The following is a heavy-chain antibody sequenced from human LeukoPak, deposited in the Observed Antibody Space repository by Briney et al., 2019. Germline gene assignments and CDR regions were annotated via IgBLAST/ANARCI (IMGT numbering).Heavy chain of an antibody. V-gene: IGHV3-30-3*01. CDR1: GLTFSSYA. CDR3: ARMATFHYYFDY. J-gene: IGHJ4*02. D-gene: IGHD5-24*01. Sequence: GGSLRLSCAASGLTFSSYAMHWVRQAPGKGLEWVAVISYDGSNKYYADSVKGRFTISRDNSKNTLYLQMNSLRAEDTAVYYCARMATFHYYFDYWGQGTLVTVSS. CDR2: ISYDGSNK.